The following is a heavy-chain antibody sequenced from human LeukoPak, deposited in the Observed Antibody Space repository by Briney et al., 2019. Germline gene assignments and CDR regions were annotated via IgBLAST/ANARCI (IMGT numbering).Heavy chain of an antibody. CDR1: GYTFPSSG. D-gene: IGHD2-8*01. CDR3: ARTNLDCKNGVCYDY. V-gene: IGHV1-18*01. Sequence: ASVKVSCKASGYTFPSSGISWVRQAPGQGLEWMGWISVYNHNTHYAQNFQGRVTATTDTSTSTAYMELRSLRSDDTAVYYCARTNLDCKNGVCYDYWGQGTLVTVSS. CDR2: ISVYNHNT. J-gene: IGHJ4*02.